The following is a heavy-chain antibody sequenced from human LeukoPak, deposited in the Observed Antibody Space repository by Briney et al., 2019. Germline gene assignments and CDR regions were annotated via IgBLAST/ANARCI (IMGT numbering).Heavy chain of an antibody. D-gene: IGHD1-1*01. V-gene: IGHV3-66*01. Sequence: GSLRLSCAASGFTVSTNYMTWVRQAPGKGLEWVSVIYSGGSIYYADSVKGRFTISREDSKNTLYLQMNSLRDEDTAVYYCARLEPPRGMDVGGQGTTVSVSS. J-gene: IGHJ6*02. CDR1: GFTVSTNY. CDR2: IYSGGSI. CDR3: ARLEPPRGMDV.